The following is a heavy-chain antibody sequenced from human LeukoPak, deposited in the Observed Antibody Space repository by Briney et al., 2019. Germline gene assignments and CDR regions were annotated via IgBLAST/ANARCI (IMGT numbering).Heavy chain of an antibody. J-gene: IGHJ4*02. CDR1: GYSISSGYY. CDR3: ARGPDCSSASCPYPYYFDY. CDR2: IYHSGST. Sequence: SETLSLTCTVSGYSISSGYYWGWIRQPPGKGLEWIGSIYHSGSTYYNPSLKSRVTISVDTSKNQFSLKLCSVAAADTAVYYCARGPDCSSASCPYPYYFDYWGQGTLVTVSS. D-gene: IGHD2-2*01. V-gene: IGHV4-38-2*02.